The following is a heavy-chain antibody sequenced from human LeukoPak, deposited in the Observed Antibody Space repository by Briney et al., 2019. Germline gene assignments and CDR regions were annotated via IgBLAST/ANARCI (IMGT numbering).Heavy chain of an antibody. V-gene: IGHV1-69*13. CDR2: IIPIFGTA. CDR3: ASLVVPAAILEFDY. CDR1: GGTFSSYA. J-gene: IGHJ4*02. Sequence: ASVKVSCKASGGTFSSYAISWVRQAPGQGLEWMGGIIPIFGTANYAQKFQGRVTITADESTSTAYMELSSLRSEDTAVYYCASLVVPAAILEFDYWGQGTLVTVSS. D-gene: IGHD2-2*01.